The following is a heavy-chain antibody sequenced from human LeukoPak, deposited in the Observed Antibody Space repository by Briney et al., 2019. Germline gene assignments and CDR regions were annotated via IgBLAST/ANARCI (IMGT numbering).Heavy chain of an antibody. J-gene: IGHJ4*02. Sequence: GRSLRLSCAASGFTFSSYGMHWVRQAPAKGLEWVAIISYDGSNKYYADSVKGRFTISRDNSKNTLYLQMNSLRAEDTAVYYCAKSTTVTQRGYFDYWGQGALVTVSS. CDR1: GFTFSSYG. CDR2: ISYDGSNK. D-gene: IGHD4-17*01. CDR3: AKSTTVTQRGYFDY. V-gene: IGHV3-30*18.